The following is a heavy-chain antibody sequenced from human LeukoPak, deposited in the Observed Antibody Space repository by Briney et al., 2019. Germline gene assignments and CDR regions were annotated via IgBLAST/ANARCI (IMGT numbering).Heavy chain of an antibody. V-gene: IGHV4-30-4*08. CDR1: GVSSSSGDYF. CDR3: ASSNYDILTGYPGGGAFDI. J-gene: IGHJ3*02. CDR2: IYYSGST. D-gene: IGHD3-9*01. Sequence: SETLSLTCTVSGVSSSSGDYFWNWIRQTPGKGLEWIGYIYYSGSTYYNPSLKSRVTVSVDKSKNQFSLKLSSVTAADTAVYYCASSNYDILTGYPGGGAFDIWGQGTMVTVSS.